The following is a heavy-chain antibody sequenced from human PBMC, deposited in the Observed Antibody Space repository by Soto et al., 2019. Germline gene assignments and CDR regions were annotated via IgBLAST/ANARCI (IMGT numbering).Heavy chain of an antibody. Sequence: SETLSLTCTVSGGSISSDGYYWSGIHQPPWKVSEWIGYAYYSGIPYYNPSLKSRLTISLDPSKNQLSLMRRSRTAADKAVYYCATSGYVYDQLDYGGQGALVTVSS. J-gene: IGHJ4*02. CDR3: ATSGYVYDQLDY. D-gene: IGHD3-9*01. CDR1: GGSISSDGYY. CDR2: AYYSGIP. V-gene: IGHV4-31*03.